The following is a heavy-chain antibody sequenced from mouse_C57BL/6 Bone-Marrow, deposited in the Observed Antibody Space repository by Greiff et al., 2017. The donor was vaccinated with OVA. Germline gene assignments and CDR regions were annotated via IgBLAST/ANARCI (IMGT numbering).Heavy chain of an antibody. CDR1: GYTFTDYY. J-gene: IGHJ1*03. D-gene: IGHD2-5*01. CDR3: ARESYYSNYGGYFDV. V-gene: IGHV1-19*01. CDR2: INPYNGGT. Sequence: EVQLQQSGPVLVKPGASVKMSCKASGYTFTDYYMNWVKQSHGKSLEWIGVINPYNGGTSYNQKFKGKATMTVDKSSSTAYMELNSLTSEDSAVYFCARESYYSNYGGYFDVWGTGTTVTVSS.